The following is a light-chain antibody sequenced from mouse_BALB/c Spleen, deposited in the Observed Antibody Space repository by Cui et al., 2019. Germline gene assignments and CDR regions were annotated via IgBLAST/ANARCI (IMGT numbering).Light chain of an antibody. CDR1: ENIYSY. Sequence: DIKMTQSPASLSASVGETVTITCRASENIYSYLAWYQQKQGKSPQLLVYNAKTLAEGVPSRFSGSGSGTQFSLKINSLQPEDFGSYYCQHHYGTPLTFGAGTKLELK. J-gene: IGKJ5*01. V-gene: IGKV12-44*01. CDR2: NAK. CDR3: QHHYGTPLT.